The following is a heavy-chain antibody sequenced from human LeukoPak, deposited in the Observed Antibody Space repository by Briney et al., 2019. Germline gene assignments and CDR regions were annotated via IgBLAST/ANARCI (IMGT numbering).Heavy chain of an antibody. CDR2: IVGDSSTT. Sequence: GGSLRLPCAISGLPFQDYAMIWVRRAPGKGLEWVSTIVGDSSTTYYAYSVKGRFTISRDNSNYMLFLHMNNLRAGDTAIYYCAKQPYNYYFLDVWGKGTTVTVSS. J-gene: IGHJ6*03. CDR1: GLPFQDYA. V-gene: IGHV3-23*01. CDR3: AKQPYNYYFLDV. D-gene: IGHD2-21*01.